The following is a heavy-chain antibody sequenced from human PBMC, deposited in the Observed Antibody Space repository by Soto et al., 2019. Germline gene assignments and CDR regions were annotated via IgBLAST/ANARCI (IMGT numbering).Heavy chain of an antibody. CDR3: ARGSVVLRYFDWLQNWFDP. CDR2: INHSGST. CDR1: GGSFSGYC. J-gene: IGHJ5*02. D-gene: IGHD3-9*01. V-gene: IGHV4-34*01. Sequence: SETLSLTCAVYGGSFSGYCWSWIRQPPGKGLEWIGEINHSGSTNYNPSLKSRVTISVDTSKNQFSLKLSSVTAADTAVYYCARGSVVLRYFDWLQNWFDPWGQGTLVTVSS.